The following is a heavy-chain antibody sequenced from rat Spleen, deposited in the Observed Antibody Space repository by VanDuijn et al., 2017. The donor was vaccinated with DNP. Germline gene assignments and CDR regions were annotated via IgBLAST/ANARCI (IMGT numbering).Heavy chain of an antibody. J-gene: IGHJ4*01. D-gene: IGHD1-12*02. CDR2: VNSAGST. V-gene: IGHV3-3*01. CDR3: ASYYYDGYYAMDA. CDR1: GYSITSSYR. Sequence: EVQLQESGPGLVKTSQSLSLTCSVTGYSITSSYRWNWIRKFPGNKLEWMGSVNSAGSTNYNPSLRSRISNTRDTSKNQFFLQLNSVTTEDTATYYCASYYYDGYYAMDAWGQGTSVTVSS.